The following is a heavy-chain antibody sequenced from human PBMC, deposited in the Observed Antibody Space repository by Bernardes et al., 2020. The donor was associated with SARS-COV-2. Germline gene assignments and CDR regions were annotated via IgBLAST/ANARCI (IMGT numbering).Heavy chain of an antibody. V-gene: IGHV4-34*01. Sequence: SETLSLTCAVYGGSFSGYYWSWIRQPPGKGLEWIGEINHSGSTNYNPSLKSRVTISVDTSKNQFSLKLSSVTAADTAVYYCARGGLVRGYDYRPTRDPRFDYWGQGTLVTVSS. D-gene: IGHD5-12*01. CDR3: ARGGLVRGYDYRPTRDPRFDY. CDR1: GGSFSGYY. J-gene: IGHJ4*02. CDR2: INHSGST.